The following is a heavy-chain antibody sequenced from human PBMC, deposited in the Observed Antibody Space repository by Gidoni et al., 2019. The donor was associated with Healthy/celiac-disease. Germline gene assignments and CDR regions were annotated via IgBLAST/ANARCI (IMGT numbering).Heavy chain of an antibody. Sequence: VQLVESGGGLVQPGGSFRLSCAASGSTFSAYSMNWVRQAPGKGLEWVTYMSRSSSNINDADSVKGRFTISRDNAKNSLYLQMNSLRAEDTAVYYCARVKGWLRSGYNWFDPWGQGTLVTVSS. CDR2: MSRSSSNI. J-gene: IGHJ5*02. CDR1: GSTFSAYS. CDR3: ARVKGWLRSGYNWFDP. V-gene: IGHV3-48*01. D-gene: IGHD5-12*01.